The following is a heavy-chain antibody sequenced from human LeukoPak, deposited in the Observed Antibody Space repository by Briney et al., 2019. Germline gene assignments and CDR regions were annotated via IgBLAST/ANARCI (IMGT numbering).Heavy chain of an antibody. J-gene: IGHJ4*02. CDR3: ARSNIDFWSGYFAY. Sequence: SETLSLTCTVSGGSISSGGYYWSWIRQHPGKGLEWIGYIYYSGSTYYNPSLKSRVTISVDTSKNQFSLKLSSVTAADTAVYYCARSNIDFWSGYFAYWGQGTLVTVSS. CDR2: IYYSGST. CDR1: GGSISSGGYY. D-gene: IGHD3-3*01. V-gene: IGHV4-31*03.